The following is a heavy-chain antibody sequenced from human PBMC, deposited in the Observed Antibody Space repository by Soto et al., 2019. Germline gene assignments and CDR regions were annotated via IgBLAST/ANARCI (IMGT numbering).Heavy chain of an antibody. Sequence: ASVKVSCKASGYTFSDYYIHWVRQAPGQGLEWMGWINPNSGGTKYAPKFQGGVTMTRDTSITTAYMELSGLRSGDTAVYYCAREPATAKPEGVDFWGQGTLVTVSS. CDR2: INPNSGGT. J-gene: IGHJ4*02. CDR3: AREPATAKPEGVDF. D-gene: IGHD1-1*01. CDR1: GYTFSDYY. V-gene: IGHV1-2*02.